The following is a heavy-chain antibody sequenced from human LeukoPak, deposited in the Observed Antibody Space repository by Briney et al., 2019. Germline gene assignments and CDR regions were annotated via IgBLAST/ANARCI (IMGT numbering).Heavy chain of an antibody. CDR3: AKDQTPYL. J-gene: IGHJ5*02. CDR2: IRSTGDST. Sequence: GGSLRLSCAASGFTFSNFAIHWVRQAPGKGLEFVSGIRSTGDSTYYANSAKGRFTISRDNSKNTLYLQMVSLRAEDTAVYYCAKDQTPYLWGQGTLVTVSS. CDR1: GFTFSNFA. V-gene: IGHV3-64*01.